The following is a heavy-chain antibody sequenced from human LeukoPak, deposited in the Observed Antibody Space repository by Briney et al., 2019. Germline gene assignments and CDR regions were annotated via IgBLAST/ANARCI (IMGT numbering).Heavy chain of an antibody. J-gene: IGHJ4*02. D-gene: IGHD6-13*01. V-gene: IGHV4-38-2*01. CDR2: IYYSGST. CDR3: ARVPSQSYSSSWYFDY. Sequence: GSLRLSCAASGFTFSDYYMSWIRQPPGKGLEWIGSIYYSGSTYYNPSLKSRVTISVDTSKNQFSLKLSSVTAADTAVYYCARVPSQSYSSSWYFDYWGQGTLVTVSS. CDR1: GFTFSDYY.